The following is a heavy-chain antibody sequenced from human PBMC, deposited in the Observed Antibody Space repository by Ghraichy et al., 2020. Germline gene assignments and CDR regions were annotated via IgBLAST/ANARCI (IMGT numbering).Heavy chain of an antibody. V-gene: IGHV3-48*02. CDR2: ISSSSSTI. CDR1: GFTFSSYS. D-gene: IGHD3-3*01. J-gene: IGHJ4*02. Sequence: LSLTCAASGFTFSSYSMNWVRQAPGKGLEWVSYISSSSSTIYYADSVKGRFTISRDNAKNSLYLQMNSLRDEDTAVYYCARDTYDFPALVDYWGQGTLVTVSS. CDR3: ARDTYDFPALVDY.